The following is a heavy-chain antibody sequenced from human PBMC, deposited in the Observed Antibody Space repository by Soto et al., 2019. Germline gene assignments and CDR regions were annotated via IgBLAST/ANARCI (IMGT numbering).Heavy chain of an antibody. J-gene: IGHJ5*02. D-gene: IGHD4-17*01. CDR2: IYYSGST. CDR3: ARDLDPDDYGGKRGWFDP. V-gene: IGHV4-59*01. Sequence: PSETLSLTCTVSGGSISSYYWSWIRQPPGKGLEWIGYIYYSGSTNYNPSLKSRVTISVDTSKNQFSLKLSSVTAADTAVYYCARDLDPDDYGGKRGWFDPWGQGTLVTVSS. CDR1: GGSISSYY.